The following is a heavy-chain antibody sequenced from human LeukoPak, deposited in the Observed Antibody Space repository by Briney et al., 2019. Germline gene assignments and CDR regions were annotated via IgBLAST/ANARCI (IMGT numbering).Heavy chain of an antibody. Sequence: PGGSLRLSCAASGFTFSDYYMSWIRQAPGKGLEWVSYISSSSSYTNYADSVKGRFTISRDNAKNSLYLQMNSLRAEDTAVYYCARDTHSGSYPFDYWGQGTLVTVSS. J-gene: IGHJ4*02. CDR1: GFTFSDYY. D-gene: IGHD1-26*01. CDR3: ARDTHSGSYPFDY. V-gene: IGHV3-11*05. CDR2: ISSSSSYT.